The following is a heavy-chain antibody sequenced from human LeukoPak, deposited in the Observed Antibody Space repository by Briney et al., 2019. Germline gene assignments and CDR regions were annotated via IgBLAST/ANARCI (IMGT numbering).Heavy chain of an antibody. D-gene: IGHD7-27*01. V-gene: IGHV4-34*01. CDR3: ARRNWGSGYYYYYMDV. CDR1: GGSFSGYY. Sequence: ASETLSLTCAVYGGSFSGYYWSWIRQPPGKGLEWIGEINHSGSTNYNPSLKSRVTISVDTSKNQFSLKLSSVTAADTAVYYCARRNWGSGYYYYYMDVWGKGTTVTISS. J-gene: IGHJ6*03. CDR2: INHSGST.